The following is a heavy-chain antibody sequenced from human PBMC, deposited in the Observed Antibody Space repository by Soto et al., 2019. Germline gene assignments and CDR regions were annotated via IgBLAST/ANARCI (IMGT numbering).Heavy chain of an antibody. V-gene: IGHV1-18*01. CDR3: ALRFYGECIY. CDR2: ISTYNGNT. J-gene: IGHJ4*02. CDR1: GYSFTTSG. Sequence: QAQLVQSGAEVKEPGASVKVSCKASGYSFTTSGITWVRQAPGQGLAWMGWISTYNGNTNYAQKLQDRVTLTTDTSTSTAYVELRCMSSDGTAVYYCALRFYGECIYWGQGTLGAVSS. D-gene: IGHD4-17*01.